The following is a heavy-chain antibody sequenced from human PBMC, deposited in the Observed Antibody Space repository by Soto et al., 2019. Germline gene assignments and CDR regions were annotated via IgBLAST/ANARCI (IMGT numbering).Heavy chain of an antibody. CDR1: GFTFSSCW. V-gene: IGHV3-7*03. CDR2: IKQDGSEK. D-gene: IGHD3-22*01. J-gene: IGHJ4*02. CDR3: ARDKYYYDSSGYPIFDY. Sequence: GGSLRLACAASGFTFSSCWMSWVRQAPGKGLEWVANIKQDGSEKYYVDSVKGRFTISRDNAKNSLYLQMNSLRAEDTAVYYCARDKYYYDSSGYPIFDYWGQGTLVTVSS.